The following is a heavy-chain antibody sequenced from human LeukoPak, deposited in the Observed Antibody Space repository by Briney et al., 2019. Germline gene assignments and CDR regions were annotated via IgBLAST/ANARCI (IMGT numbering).Heavy chain of an antibody. D-gene: IGHD3-16*01. J-gene: IGHJ4*02. CDR1: GFTFSSYG. Sequence: PGGSLRLSCAASGFTFSSYGMHWVRQAPGKGLEWVVVISYDGSNKYYADSVMGRFTISRDNSKNTLYLQMNSLRSDDTAVYYCARVRYRLAETYIDYWGQGTLVTVSS. CDR2: ISYDGSNK. V-gene: IGHV3-30*03. CDR3: ARVRYRLAETYIDY.